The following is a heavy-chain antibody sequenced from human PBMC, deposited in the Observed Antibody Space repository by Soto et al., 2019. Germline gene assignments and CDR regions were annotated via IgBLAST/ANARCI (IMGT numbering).Heavy chain of an antibody. D-gene: IGHD6-19*01. Sequence: ESGGGLVQPGGSLRLSCEASGFTFSGYWMSWVSQAPGKGLKWVADIKHDGSVQYYVDSVKGRFTISRDNAKKLLYLQMNGLRAEDTALYYCARAPYSNGWYRFDLWGQGTLVTVSS. V-gene: IGHV3-7*03. CDR2: IKHDGSVQ. CDR1: GFTFSGYW. CDR3: ARAPYSNGWYRFDL. J-gene: IGHJ4*02.